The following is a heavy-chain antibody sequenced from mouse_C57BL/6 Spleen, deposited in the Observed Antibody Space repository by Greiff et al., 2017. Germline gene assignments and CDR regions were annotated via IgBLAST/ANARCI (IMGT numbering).Heavy chain of an antibody. D-gene: IGHD2-2*01. CDR3: ARGGYDVDWYFDV. CDR2: IHPNSGST. V-gene: IGHV1-64*01. Sequence: QVQLQQPGAELVKPGASVKLSCKASGYPFPSYWMHWVKQRPGQGLEWIGMIHPNSGSTNYNEKFKSKATLTVDKSSRTAYMQLSSLTSEDSAVYYCARGGYDVDWYFDVWGTGTTVTVSS. CDR1: GYPFPSYW. J-gene: IGHJ1*03.